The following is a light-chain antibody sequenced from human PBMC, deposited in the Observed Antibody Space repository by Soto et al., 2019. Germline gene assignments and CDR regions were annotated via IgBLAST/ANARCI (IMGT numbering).Light chain of an antibody. CDR2: GAS. CDR1: QSVSSSY. V-gene: IGKV3-20*01. Sequence: EIVLTQSPGTLSLSPGERATLSCRASQSVSSSYLAWYQQKPGQAPRLLIYGASSRASGIPDRFSGSGSEKDFTFIILRREPEDVAAYYCQQYGSSPPFTFGGGTKVEIK. CDR3: QQYGSSPPFT. J-gene: IGKJ4*01.